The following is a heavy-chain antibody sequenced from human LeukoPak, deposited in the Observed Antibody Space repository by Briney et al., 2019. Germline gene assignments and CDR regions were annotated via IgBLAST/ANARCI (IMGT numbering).Heavy chain of an antibody. Sequence: GGSLRLSCAASGFTFSSYEMNWVRQAPGKGLEWVSYISSSGSTIYFVDSVKGRFTISRDNAKNSLYLQMNSLRAEDTAVYYCARAQYYGGGEDPWGQGTLVTVSS. D-gene: IGHD2/OR15-2a*01. CDR3: ARAQYYGGGEDP. V-gene: IGHV3-48*03. J-gene: IGHJ5*02. CDR2: ISSSGSTI. CDR1: GFTFSSYE.